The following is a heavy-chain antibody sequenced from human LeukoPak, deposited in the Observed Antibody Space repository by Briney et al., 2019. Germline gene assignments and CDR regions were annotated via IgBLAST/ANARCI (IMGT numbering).Heavy chain of an antibody. V-gene: IGHV1-46*01. CDR3: ARNSDRIAVAGTLPGY. CDR1: GYTFTSYY. CDR2: INPSGGST. D-gene: IGHD6-19*01. Sequence: ASVKVSCKASGYTFTSYYMHWVRQAPGQGLEWMGIINPSGGSTSYAQKFQGRVTMTRDTSTSTVYMELSSLRSEDTAVYYCARNSDRIAVAGTLPGYWGQGTLVTVSS. J-gene: IGHJ4*02.